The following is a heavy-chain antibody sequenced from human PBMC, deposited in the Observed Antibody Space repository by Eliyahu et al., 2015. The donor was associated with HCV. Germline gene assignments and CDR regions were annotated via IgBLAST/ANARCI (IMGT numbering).Heavy chain of an antibody. CDR3: AREVGGSGSYPYYYYYYGMDV. D-gene: IGHD3-10*01. Sequence: EVQLVESGGGLVQPGGSLRLSCAASGFTFSSXSMXWVRQAPGKGLEWVSYISSSSSTIYYADSVKGRFTISRDNAKNSLYLQMNSLRAEDTAVYYCAREVGGSGSYPYYYYYYGMDVWGQGTTVTVSS. CDR1: GFTFSSXS. J-gene: IGHJ6*02. V-gene: IGHV3-48*01. CDR2: ISSSSSTI.